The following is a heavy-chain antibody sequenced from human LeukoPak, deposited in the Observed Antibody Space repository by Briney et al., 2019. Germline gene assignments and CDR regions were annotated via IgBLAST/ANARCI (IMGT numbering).Heavy chain of an antibody. CDR3: AKVQGSGWYYFDY. CDR2: INQDGSAK. D-gene: IGHD6-19*01. V-gene: IGHV3-7*03. Sequence: GGSLRLSCAVSGFTFNSYWMSWVRQAPGKGPEWVANINQDGSAKQYVDSVKGRFTISRDNSKNTLYLQMNSLRAEDTAVYYCAKVQGSGWYYFDYWGQGTLVTVSS. CDR1: GFTFNSYW. J-gene: IGHJ4*02.